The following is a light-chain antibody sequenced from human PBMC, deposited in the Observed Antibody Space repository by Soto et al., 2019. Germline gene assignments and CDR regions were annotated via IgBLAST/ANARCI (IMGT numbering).Light chain of an antibody. CDR3: SSYTSSSTRV. CDR2: DVS. CDR1: SSDVGGYNY. Sequence: QSVLAQPASVSGSLGQSITISCTGTSSDVGGYNYVSWYQQHPGKAPKLMIYDVSNRPSGVSNRFSGSKSGNTAPLTISGLQTEDEADYYCSSYTSSSTRVFGTGTKVTVL. J-gene: IGLJ1*01. V-gene: IGLV2-14*03.